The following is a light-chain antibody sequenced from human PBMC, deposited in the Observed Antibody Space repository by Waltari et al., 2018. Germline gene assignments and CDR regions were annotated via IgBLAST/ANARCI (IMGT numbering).Light chain of an antibody. CDR2: DVI. V-gene: IGLV2-14*03. CDR3: YSYTTSSTYV. J-gene: IGLJ1*01. Sequence: QSALTQPASASGPPGQSITISCPGTSSDVGGYNFVSWYQQHPGKAPKLMIYDVINRPAGVSSRLSGSKSGNTASLTISGLQAEDEAYYYCYSYTTSSTYVFGTGTQVTVL. CDR1: SSDVGGYNF.